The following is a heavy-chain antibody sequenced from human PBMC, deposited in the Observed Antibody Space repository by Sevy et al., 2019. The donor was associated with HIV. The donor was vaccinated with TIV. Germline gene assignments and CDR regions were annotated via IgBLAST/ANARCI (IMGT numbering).Heavy chain of an antibody. CDR2: IIPMLGTA. Sequence: ASVKVSCKASGRTFNSYAIRWVRQAPGQGLDWMGGIIPMLGTAYYVQKFQDRVTITADESTITAYMELSSLRSEDTAVYYCARSISWYASFDYWGQGTLVTVSS. CDR1: GRTFNSYA. J-gene: IGHJ4*02. V-gene: IGHV1-69*13. D-gene: IGHD6-13*01. CDR3: ARSISWYASFDY.